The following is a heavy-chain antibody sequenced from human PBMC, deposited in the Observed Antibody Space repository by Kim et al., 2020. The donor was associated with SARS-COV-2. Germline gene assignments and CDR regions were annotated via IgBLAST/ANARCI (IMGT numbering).Heavy chain of an antibody. CDR1: GGSISSYY. CDR3: ARNLLSRTRRGYYFYY. D-gene: IGHD6-6*01. J-gene: IGHJ4*02. CDR2: IYYSGST. V-gene: IGHV4-59*01. Sequence: SETLSLTCTVSGGSISSYYWSWIRQPPGKGLEWIGYIYYSGSTNYNPSLKSRVTISVDTSKNQFSLKLSSVTAADTAVYYCARNLLSRTRRGYYFYYWGGGTLVTVSS.